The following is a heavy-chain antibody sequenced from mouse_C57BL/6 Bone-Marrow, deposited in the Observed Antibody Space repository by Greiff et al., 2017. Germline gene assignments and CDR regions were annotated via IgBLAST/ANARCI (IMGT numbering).Heavy chain of an antibody. J-gene: IGHJ4*01. CDR3: ARPTEYYYYAMDY. Sequence: LQPGAELVKPGASVKMSCKASGYTFTSYWITWVKQRPGQGLEWIGDIYPGSGSTNYNEKFKSKATLTVDTSSSTAYMQLSSLTSEDSAVYYCARPTEYYYYAMDYWGQGTSVTVSS. CDR1: GYTFTSYW. CDR2: IYPGSGST. V-gene: IGHV1-55*01. D-gene: IGHD1-1*01.